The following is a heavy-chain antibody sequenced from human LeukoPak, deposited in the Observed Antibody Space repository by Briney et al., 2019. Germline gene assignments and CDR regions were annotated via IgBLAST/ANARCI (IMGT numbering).Heavy chain of an antibody. Sequence: SQTLSLTCTVSGDSVISGDYRWTWIRQPPGKGLEWIGYTYFTGSTYFNPSLKRRVAISIDTSKNQFSLQLTSVTVADTAVYYCARGQKSNSGYYYPADPWGPGTLVPVSS. V-gene: IGHV4-30-4*01. CDR3: ARGQKSNSGYYYPADP. J-gene: IGHJ5*02. CDR1: GDSVISGDYR. CDR2: TYFTGST. D-gene: IGHD3-22*01.